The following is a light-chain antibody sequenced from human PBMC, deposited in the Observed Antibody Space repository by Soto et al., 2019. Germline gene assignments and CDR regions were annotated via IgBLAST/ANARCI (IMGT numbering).Light chain of an antibody. CDR1: QDINTY. Sequence: IVLTQSRATLSLSPGERATLSCRASQDINTYLAWYQQKPGQAPRLLIYDASNRAKGIPARFSGSGPGTDFTLTISSLEPEDFAVYYCQQRSNWPITFGQGTRLEIK. J-gene: IGKJ5*01. V-gene: IGKV3D-11*01. CDR3: QQRSNWPIT. CDR2: DAS.